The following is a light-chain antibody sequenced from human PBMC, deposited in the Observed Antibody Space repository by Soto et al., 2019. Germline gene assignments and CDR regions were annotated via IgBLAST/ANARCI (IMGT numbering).Light chain of an antibody. V-gene: IGLV9-49*03. CDR2: VGTGGIVG. J-gene: IGLJ2*01. Sequence: QAVVTQPPSASASLGASVTLTCTLSSGYSDYKVDWYQQRPGKGPRFVMRVGTGGIVGSKGDGIPDCFSVLGSGLNRYLTINNIQEEDESDYHCGADHGSGNNFIVVFGGGTKVTVL. CDR3: GADHGSGNNFIVV. CDR1: SGYSDYK.